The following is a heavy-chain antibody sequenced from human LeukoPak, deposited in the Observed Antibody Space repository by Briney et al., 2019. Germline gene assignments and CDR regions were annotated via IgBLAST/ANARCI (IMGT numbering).Heavy chain of an antibody. Sequence: GGSLRLSCAVSGLTLSNYGMSWVRQAPGKGLEWVEGISDSGGRTNYADSVKGRLTISRDNPKNTLYLQMNSLRAEDTAVYFCAKRGVVIRVILVGFHKEAYYFDSWGQGALVTVSS. CDR1: GLTLSNYG. V-gene: IGHV3-23*01. D-gene: IGHD3-22*01. J-gene: IGHJ4*02. CDR3: AKRGVVIRVILVGFHKEAYYFDS. CDR2: ISDSGGRT.